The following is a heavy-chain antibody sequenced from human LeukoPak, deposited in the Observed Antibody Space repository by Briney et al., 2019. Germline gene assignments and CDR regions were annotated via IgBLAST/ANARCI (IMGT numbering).Heavy chain of an antibody. CDR2: IQYDGSNK. V-gene: IGHV3-30*02. Sequence: GGSLRLSCAASGFTFSSYDMHWVRQAPGKGLEWVAFIQYDGSNKYYADSVKGRFTISRDDSKNTLYLQMNSLKTEDTAVYYCTTDSGSYGLSLDYWGQGTLVTVSS. J-gene: IGHJ4*02. D-gene: IGHD1-26*01. CDR1: GFTFSSYD. CDR3: TTDSGSYGLSLDY.